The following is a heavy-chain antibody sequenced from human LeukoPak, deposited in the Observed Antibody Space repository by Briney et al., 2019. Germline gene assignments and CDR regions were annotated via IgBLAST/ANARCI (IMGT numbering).Heavy chain of an antibody. Sequence: ASVKVSCKASGYTFTSYYIHWVRQAPGQGLEWLGIINPSDGTTSYAQRFQGRVTLTRETSTSTLYMELNSLRSDDTAVYYCARTSLDCKNGVCYDYWGQGTLVTVSS. CDR3: ARTSLDCKNGVCYDY. V-gene: IGHV1-46*01. J-gene: IGHJ4*02. D-gene: IGHD2-8*01. CDR2: INPSDGTT. CDR1: GYTFTSYY.